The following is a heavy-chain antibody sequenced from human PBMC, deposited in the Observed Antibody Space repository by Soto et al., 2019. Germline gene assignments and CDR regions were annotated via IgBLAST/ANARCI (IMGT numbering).Heavy chain of an antibody. V-gene: IGHV1-69*01. D-gene: IGHD6-19*01. CDR2: IIPIFGKA. CDR3: ARPLMYSSGWYSWY. CDR1: GGTFSSYA. Sequence: QVQLVQSGAEVKKPGSSVKVSCKASGGTFSSYAISWVRQAPGQGLEWMGGIIPIFGKANYAQKFQGRVTITADESTSTAYMELSSLRSEDTAVYYCARPLMYSSGWYSWYWGQGTLVTVSS. J-gene: IGHJ4*02.